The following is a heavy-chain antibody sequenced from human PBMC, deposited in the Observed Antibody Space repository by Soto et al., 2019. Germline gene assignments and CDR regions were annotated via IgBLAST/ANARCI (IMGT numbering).Heavy chain of an antibody. J-gene: IGHJ5*02. CDR2: IYPGDSDT. CDR3: ARHGFYGDYASNYFDP. Sequence: GESLKISCQGSGYTFIDYWIGWVRQLPGKGLEWMGIIYPGDSDTRYSPSFQGQVTITADKSISTAYLHWSSLKASDTAMYYCARHGFYGDYASNYFDPWGQGTLVTVSS. CDR1: GYTFIDYW. D-gene: IGHD4-17*01. V-gene: IGHV5-51*01.